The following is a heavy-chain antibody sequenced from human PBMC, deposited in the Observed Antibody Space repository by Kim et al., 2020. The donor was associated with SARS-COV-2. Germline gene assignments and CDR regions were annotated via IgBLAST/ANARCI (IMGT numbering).Heavy chain of an antibody. V-gene: IGHV3-49*03. CDR2: IRSKAYGGTT. J-gene: IGHJ4*02. CDR1: GFTFGDYA. Sequence: GGSLRLSCTASGFTFGDYAMSWFRQAPGKGLEWVGFIRSKAYGGTTEYAASVKGRFTISRDDSKSIGYLQMNRLKTEDTAVYYCTRDGESWYCYDSSGPMPGPHWGQGTLVTVSS. D-gene: IGHD3-22*01. CDR3: TRDGESWYCYDSSGPMPGPH.